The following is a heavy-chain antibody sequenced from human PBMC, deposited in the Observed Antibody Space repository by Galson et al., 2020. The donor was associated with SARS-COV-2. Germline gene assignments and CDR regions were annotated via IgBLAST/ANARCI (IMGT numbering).Heavy chain of an antibody. Sequence: GGYLRLSCAASGFTFSSYAMSWVRQAPGKGLEWVSAISGSGDTTYYAYSVKGRFTISRDNSKNTLYLQMNSLRAEDTAVYYCAARLQRTNWFDPWGQGTLVTVSS. D-gene: IGHD2-21*01. CDR2: ISGSGDTT. CDR3: AARLQRTNWFDP. J-gene: IGHJ5*02. CDR1: GFTFSSYA. V-gene: IGHV3-23*01.